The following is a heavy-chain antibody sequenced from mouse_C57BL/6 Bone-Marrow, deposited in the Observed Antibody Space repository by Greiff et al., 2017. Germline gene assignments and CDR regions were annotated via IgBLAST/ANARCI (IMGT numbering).Heavy chain of an antibody. CDR2: ISYDGSN. CDR3: ARDDYDD. D-gene: IGHD2-4*01. CDR1: GYSITSGYY. J-gene: IGHJ4*01. Sequence: EVQLVESGPGLVKPSQSLPLTCSVTGYSITSGYYWNWIRQFPGNKLEWMGYISYDGSNNYNPSLKNRISITRDTSKNQFFLKLNSVTTEDTATYYCARDDYDDWGQGTSVTVSS. V-gene: IGHV3-6*01.